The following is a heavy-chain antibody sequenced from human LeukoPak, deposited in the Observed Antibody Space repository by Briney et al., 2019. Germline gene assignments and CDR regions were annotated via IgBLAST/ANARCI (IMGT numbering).Heavy chain of an antibody. CDR1: GDSISSSSYF. D-gene: IGHD3-9*01. J-gene: IGHJ4*01. CDR3: ARRDRRYDDILTGYYNARRRSSAGYDY. V-gene: IGHV4-39*07. Sequence: SETLSLTCTVSGDSISSSSYFWGWIRQSPGRGLEWIGSISYGGDSYYNPSLKSRVTISVDTSRNQFSLKLSSVTAADTAVYYCARRDRRYDDILTGYYNARRRSSAGYDYWGQGTLVTVSS. CDR2: ISYGGDS.